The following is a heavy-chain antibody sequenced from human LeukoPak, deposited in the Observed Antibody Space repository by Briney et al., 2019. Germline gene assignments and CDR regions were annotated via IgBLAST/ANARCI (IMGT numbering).Heavy chain of an antibody. CDR2: INHSGST. Sequence: SQTLSLTCTVSGGSISSGDYYWSWIRQPPGKGLEWIGEINHSGSTNYNPSLKSRVTISVDTSKNQFSLKLSSVTAADTAVYYCARARSARGFLEWYYWGQGTLVTVSS. D-gene: IGHD3-3*01. J-gene: IGHJ4*02. CDR1: GGSISSGDYY. CDR3: ARARSARGFLEWYY. V-gene: IGHV4-30-4*01.